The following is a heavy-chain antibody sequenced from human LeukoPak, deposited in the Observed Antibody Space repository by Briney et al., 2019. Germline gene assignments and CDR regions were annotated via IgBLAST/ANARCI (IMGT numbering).Heavy chain of an antibody. V-gene: IGHV4-34*01. CDR3: ARSRWLSDPYFDY. D-gene: IGHD3-22*01. J-gene: IGHJ4*02. Sequence: SETLSLTCAVYGGSFSGYYWSWIRQPPGKGLEWIGEINHSGSTYYNPSLKSRVTISLDTPKDQFSLKLSSVTAADTAVYYCARSRWLSDPYFDYWGQGTLVTVSS. CDR2: INHSGST. CDR1: GGSFSGYY.